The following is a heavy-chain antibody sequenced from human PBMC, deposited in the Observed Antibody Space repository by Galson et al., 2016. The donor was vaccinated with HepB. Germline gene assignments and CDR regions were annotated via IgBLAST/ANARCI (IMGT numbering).Heavy chain of an antibody. J-gene: IGHJ4*02. Sequence: SLSPSCAASGFTFSSYAMSWVRHAPWNALEWVLAILVSGARTYYGNSVQGRFTISRDNSKNTLYLQMNSPRAEDTAVYYCAKDRHLDYYDSSGYPTWFDYWGQGTLVTVSS. CDR2: ILVSGART. CDR3: AKDRHLDYYDSSGYPTWFDY. V-gene: IGHV3-23*01. CDR1: GFTFSSYA. D-gene: IGHD3-22*01.